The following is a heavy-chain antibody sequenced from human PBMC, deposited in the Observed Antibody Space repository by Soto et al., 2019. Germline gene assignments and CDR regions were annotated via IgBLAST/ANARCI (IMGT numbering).Heavy chain of an antibody. CDR2: INHSGST. J-gene: IGHJ4*02. D-gene: IGHD6-13*01. CDR3: GRVLPDGIAGAGPFDY. Sequence: SETLSLTCAVYGGSFSGYYWSWIRQPPGKGLEWIGEINHSGSTNYNPSFKSRVTISVETSKNQFSLKLSSVTTAATPAHSCGRVLPDGIAGAGPFDYGGQETLVAVSS. V-gene: IGHV4-34*01. CDR1: GGSFSGYY.